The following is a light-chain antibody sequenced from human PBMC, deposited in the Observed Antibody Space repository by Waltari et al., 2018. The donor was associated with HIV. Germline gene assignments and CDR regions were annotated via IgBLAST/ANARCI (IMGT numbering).Light chain of an antibody. CDR2: DNS. J-gene: IGLJ1*01. Sequence: QSVLTQPPSVSAAPGQKVTISCSGSSSNIGNNYVSWYQQLPGTAPKFLISDNSKRPSGIPDRFSGSKSGTSATLGITGLQTGDEADYYCGTWDSSLSAYVFGTGTKVIVL. V-gene: IGLV1-51*01. CDR3: GTWDSSLSAYV. CDR1: SSNIGNNY.